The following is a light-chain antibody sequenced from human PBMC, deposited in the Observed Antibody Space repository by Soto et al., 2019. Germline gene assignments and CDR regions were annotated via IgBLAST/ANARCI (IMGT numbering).Light chain of an antibody. V-gene: IGKV1-33*01. Sequence: DIQMTQSPSSLSASVGDRVTITCQASQDIRNYLNWYQQKPGKAPKLLIYDASNLETGVPSRFSGTGSGTDFTFTISSLQPEDIATYYCQQYRNLPWTFGQGTKVDIK. CDR2: DAS. CDR1: QDIRNY. J-gene: IGKJ1*01. CDR3: QQYRNLPWT.